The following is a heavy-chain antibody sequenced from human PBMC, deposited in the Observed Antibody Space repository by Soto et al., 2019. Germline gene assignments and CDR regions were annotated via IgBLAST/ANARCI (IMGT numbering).Heavy chain of an antibody. J-gene: IGHJ6*02. CDR1: GCSISSSY. V-gene: IGHV4-4*07. Sequence: SETLSHTCTGSGCSISSSYWSWFRPPAGKGLEWIGRIYTSGSTNYNPSLKSRVTMSVDTSKNQFSLKLSSVTAADTAVYYCAASLRYCSCFRCYAYYCYGIYVRTQRTTVPVS. D-gene: IGHD2-15*01. CDR3: AASLRYCSCFRCYAYYCYGIYV. CDR2: IYTSGST.